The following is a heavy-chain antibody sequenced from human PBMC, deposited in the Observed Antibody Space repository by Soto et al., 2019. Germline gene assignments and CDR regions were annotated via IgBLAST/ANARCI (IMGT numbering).Heavy chain of an antibody. CDR1: GFTFSSYW. J-gene: IGHJ6*02. CDR3: ARFYYDSSGYLPSPYYYYYGMDV. Sequence: GGSLRLSCAASGFTFSSYWMSWVHQAPGKGLEWVANIKQDGSEKYYVDSVQGRFTISRDNAKNSLYLQMNSLRAEDTAVYYCARFYYDSSGYLPSPYYYYYGMDVWGQGTTVTVSS. D-gene: IGHD3-22*01. CDR2: IKQDGSEK. V-gene: IGHV3-7*04.